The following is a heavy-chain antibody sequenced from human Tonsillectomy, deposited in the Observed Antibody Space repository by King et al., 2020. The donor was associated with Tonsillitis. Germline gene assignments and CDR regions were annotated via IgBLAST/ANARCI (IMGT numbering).Heavy chain of an antibody. Sequence: QLQESGPGLVKPSETLSLTCTVSGASISNSSYYWAWIRQPPGKGLEWIGSMSYSGSSYYNPSLKSRVIISADTSKNQFSLKLNSVTAADTAIYYCATRIITRGAYFDYWGQGTL. CDR2: MSYSGSS. J-gene: IGHJ4*02. CDR3: ATRIITRGAYFDY. CDR1: GASISNSSYY. D-gene: IGHD1-14*01. V-gene: IGHV4-39*07.